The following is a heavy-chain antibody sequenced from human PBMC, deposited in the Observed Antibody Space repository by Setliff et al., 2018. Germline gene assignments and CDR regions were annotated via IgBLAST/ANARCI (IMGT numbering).Heavy chain of an antibody. J-gene: IGHJ4*02. CDR3: ARDTHQWDLLYFDS. D-gene: IGHD1-26*01. CDR1: GYIFTSYG. Sequence: ASVKVSCKASGYIFTSYGFSWVRQAPGQGLEWMGWISTYNGKTNYAQKFQGRVTMTTDTSTSTAYMELRSLRSDDTAVYYCARDTHQWDLLYFDSWGQGTLVTVSS. CDR2: ISTYNGKT. V-gene: IGHV1-18*01.